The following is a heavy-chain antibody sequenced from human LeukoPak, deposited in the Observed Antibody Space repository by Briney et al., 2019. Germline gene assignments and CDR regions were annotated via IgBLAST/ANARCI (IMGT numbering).Heavy chain of an antibody. J-gene: IGHJ4*02. CDR2: IYYSGST. CDR3: ARDWWELKSYFDY. Sequence: SETLSFTCTVSGGSISSSSYYWGWIRQPPGKGLEWIGSIYYSGSTYYNPSLKSRVTISVDTSKNQFSLKLSSVTAADTAVYYCARDWWELKSYFDYWGQGTLVTVSS. V-gene: IGHV4-39*07. D-gene: IGHD1-26*01. CDR1: GGSISSSSYY.